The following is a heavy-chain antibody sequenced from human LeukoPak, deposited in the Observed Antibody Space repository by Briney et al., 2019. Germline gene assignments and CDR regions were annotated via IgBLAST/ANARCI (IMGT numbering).Heavy chain of an antibody. D-gene: IGHD6-19*01. CDR3: ATGSSGWYQALDY. CDR1: GGTFSSYA. CDR2: IIPILGIA. V-gene: IGHV1-69*04. Sequence: ASVKVSCKASGGTFSSYAISWVRQAPGQGPEWMGRIIPILGIANYAQKFQGRVTITADKSTSTAYMELSSLRSEDTAVYYCATGSSGWYQALDYWGQGTLVTVSS. J-gene: IGHJ4*02.